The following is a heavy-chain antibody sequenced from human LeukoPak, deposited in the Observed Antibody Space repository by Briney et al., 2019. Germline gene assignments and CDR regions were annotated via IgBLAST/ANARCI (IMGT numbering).Heavy chain of an antibody. CDR1: GFTFSSYS. CDR3: ALGFGETN. D-gene: IGHD3-10*01. CDR2: ISYDGSNK. J-gene: IGHJ4*02. Sequence: GGSLRLSCAASGFTFSSYSMHWVRQAPGKGLEWVAVISYDGSNKYYADSVKGRFTISRDNAKNSLYLQMNSLRAEDTAVYYCALGFGETNWGQGTLVTVSS. V-gene: IGHV3-30-3*01.